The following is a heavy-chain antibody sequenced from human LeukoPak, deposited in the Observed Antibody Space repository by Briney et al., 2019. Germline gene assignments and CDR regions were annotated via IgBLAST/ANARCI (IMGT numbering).Heavy chain of an antibody. Sequence: SETLSLTCTVSGGSVSSSSYYWGWIRQPPGKGLEWIGSIYYSGSTYYNPSLKSRVTISVDTSKNQFSLKLSSVTAADTAVHYCARRIYTGYCSSTSCYNWFDPWGQGTLVTVSS. CDR3: ARRIYTGYCSSTSCYNWFDP. V-gene: IGHV4-39*01. CDR1: GGSVSSSSYY. J-gene: IGHJ5*02. CDR2: IYYSGST. D-gene: IGHD2-2*01.